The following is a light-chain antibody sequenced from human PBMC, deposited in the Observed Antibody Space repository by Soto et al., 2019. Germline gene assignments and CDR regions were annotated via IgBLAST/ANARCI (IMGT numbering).Light chain of an antibody. J-gene: IGKJ1*01. V-gene: IGKV1-5*01. CDR1: QSISSW. Sequence: DIQMTQAPSTLSASVLDRVNRNCRASQSISSWLAWYQQKPGKAPKLLIYDASSLESGVPSRFSGSGSGTEFTLTISSLQPEDFATYYCLQHNSDPRSFGQGTKV. CDR3: LQHNSDPRS. CDR2: DAS.